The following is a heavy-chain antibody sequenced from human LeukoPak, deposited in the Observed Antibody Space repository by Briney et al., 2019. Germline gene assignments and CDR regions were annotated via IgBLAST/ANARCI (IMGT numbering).Heavy chain of an antibody. J-gene: IGHJ4*02. Sequence: GGSLRLSCAASGFTFSSYSMTWVRQAPGKGLEWVSYISSSSSTIYYADSVKGRFTISRDNAKNSLYLQMNSLRAEDTAVYYCARDLSSSCWGQGTLVTVSS. CDR3: ARDLSSSC. D-gene: IGHD6-13*01. CDR2: ISSSSSTI. V-gene: IGHV3-48*01. CDR1: GFTFSSYS.